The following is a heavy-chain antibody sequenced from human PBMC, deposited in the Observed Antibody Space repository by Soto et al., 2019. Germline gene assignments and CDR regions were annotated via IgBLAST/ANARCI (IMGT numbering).Heavy chain of an antibody. CDR2: IYYSGRT. CDR1: GGSVSRGSYY. CDR3: ARARQDIVVVVAAASWFDP. Sequence: QVQLQESGPGLVTPSETLSLTCTVSGGSVSRGSYYWRWVRQPPGKGLEWVGDIYYSGRTHYNPSLTRRVTISVDTSKNQFPLKLSAVTAADTAVYYCARARQDIVVVVAAASWFDPWGQGTLVTVSS. D-gene: IGHD2-15*01. V-gene: IGHV4-61*01. J-gene: IGHJ5*02.